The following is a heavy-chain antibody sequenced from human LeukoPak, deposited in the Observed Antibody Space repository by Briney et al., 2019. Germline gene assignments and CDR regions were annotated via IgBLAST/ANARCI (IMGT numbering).Heavy chain of an antibody. D-gene: IGHD2-2*01. Sequence: GGSLRLSCAASGFTFSSYSMNWVRQAPGKGLEWVSSISSSSSYIYYADSVKGRFTISRDNVKNSLYLQMNSLRAEDTAVYYCARFESSHYCSSTGCYGMDVWGQGTTVTVSS. J-gene: IGHJ6*02. CDR1: GFTFSSYS. CDR2: ISSSSSYI. V-gene: IGHV3-21*01. CDR3: ARFESSHYCSSTGCYGMDV.